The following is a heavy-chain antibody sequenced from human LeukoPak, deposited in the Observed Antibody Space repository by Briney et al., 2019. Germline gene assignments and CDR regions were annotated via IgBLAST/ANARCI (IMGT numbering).Heavy chain of an antibody. Sequence: PGGSLRLSYAASGFTFSGSAMHWVRQASGKGLEWVGRIRSKANSYATAYAASVKGRFTISRDDSKNTAYLQMNSLKTEDTAVYYCTTRTLVGATRLDYWGQGTLVTVSS. D-gene: IGHD1-26*01. CDR2: IRSKANSYAT. CDR1: GFTFSGSA. V-gene: IGHV3-73*01. J-gene: IGHJ4*02. CDR3: TTRTLVGATRLDY.